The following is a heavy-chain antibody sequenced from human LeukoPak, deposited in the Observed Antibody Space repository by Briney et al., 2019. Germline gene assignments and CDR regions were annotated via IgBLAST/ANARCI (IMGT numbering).Heavy chain of an antibody. CDR1: GGSISSGSYY. CDR2: IYTSGST. J-gene: IGHJ3*02. V-gene: IGHV4-61*02. D-gene: IGHD6-13*01. CDR3: ARDPGIAADRSFDI. Sequence: SETLSLTCTVSGGSISSGSYYWSWIRQPAGKGLEWIGRIYTSGSTNYNPSLKSRVTISVDTSKNQFSLKLSSLTAEDTAVYYCARDPGIAADRSFDIWGQGTMVTVCS.